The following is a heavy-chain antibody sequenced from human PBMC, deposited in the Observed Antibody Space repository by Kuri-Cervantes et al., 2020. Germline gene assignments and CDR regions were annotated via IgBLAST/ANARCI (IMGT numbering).Heavy chain of an antibody. CDR2: ISYDGSNK. D-gene: IGHD3-16*01. CDR1: GFTFSSYA. Sequence: GESLKISCAASGFTFSSYAMHWVRQAPGKGLEWVAVISYDGSNKYYADSVKGRFTISRDNSKNTLYLQMNSLRAEDTAVYCCVRASLWEWWAFDIWGQGTMVTVSS. V-gene: IGHV3-30-3*01. CDR3: VRASLWEWWAFDI. J-gene: IGHJ3*02.